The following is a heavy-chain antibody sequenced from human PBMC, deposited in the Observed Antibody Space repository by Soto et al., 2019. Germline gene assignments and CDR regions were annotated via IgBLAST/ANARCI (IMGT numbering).Heavy chain of an antibody. D-gene: IGHD6-13*01. J-gene: IGHJ4*02. CDR2: IKQDGSEK. V-gene: IGHV3-7*02. Sequence: GGSLRLSCAASGFTFSSYWMSWVRQAPGKGLEWVANIKQDGSEKYYADSVKGRFTISRDNSKNTLYLQMNSLRAEDTAVYYRARHRIAAAGGGDYWGQGTLVTVSS. CDR1: GFTFSSYW. CDR3: ARHRIAAAGGGDY.